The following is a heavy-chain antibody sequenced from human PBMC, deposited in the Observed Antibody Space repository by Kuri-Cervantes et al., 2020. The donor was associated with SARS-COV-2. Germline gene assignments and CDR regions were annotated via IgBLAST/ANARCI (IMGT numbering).Heavy chain of an antibody. Sequence: GGSLRLSCAASGFTFSSYGMHWVRQAPGQGLEWMGWINPNSGGTNYAQKFQGRVTMTRDTSISTAYMELSRLRSDDTAVYYCARDPLVVVPAAIEFDPWGQGTLVTVSS. CDR2: INPNSGGT. J-gene: IGHJ5*02. D-gene: IGHD2-2*01. V-gene: IGHV1-2*02. CDR1: GFTFSSYG. CDR3: ARDPLVVVPAAIEFDP.